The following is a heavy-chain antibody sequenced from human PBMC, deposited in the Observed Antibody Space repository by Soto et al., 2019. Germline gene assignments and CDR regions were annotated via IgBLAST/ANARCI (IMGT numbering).Heavy chain of an antibody. Sequence: SEILSLTCTVSGGSISSGDYYWSWIRQPPGKGLEWIGYIYYSGSTYYNPSLKSRVTISVDTSKNQFSLKLSSVTAADTAVYYCARGRYDFWSGYYSYYYYGMDVWGQGTTVTVSS. CDR2: IYYSGST. CDR1: GGSISSGDYY. D-gene: IGHD3-3*01. J-gene: IGHJ6*02. V-gene: IGHV4-30-4*01. CDR3: ARGRYDFWSGYYSYYYYGMDV.